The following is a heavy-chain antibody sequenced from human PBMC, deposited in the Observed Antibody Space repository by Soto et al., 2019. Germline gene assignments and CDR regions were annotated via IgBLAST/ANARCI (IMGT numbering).Heavy chain of an antibody. CDR3: ARDGDFWSGSYAFDI. D-gene: IGHD3-3*01. Sequence: QVQLQESGPGLAKPSETLSLTCTVSGGSISSYFWSWIRQPAGKGLEWIGRIYTSGSTNYNPSLKGRVTMSVDTSKNQFSLRLSSVTAADTAVYYCARDGDFWSGSYAFDIWGQGTMVTVSS. V-gene: IGHV4-4*07. CDR1: GGSISSYF. CDR2: IYTSGST. J-gene: IGHJ3*02.